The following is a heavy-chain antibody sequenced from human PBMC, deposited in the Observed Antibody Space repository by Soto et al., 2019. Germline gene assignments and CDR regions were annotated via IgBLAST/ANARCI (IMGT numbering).Heavy chain of an antibody. CDR2: ISYDGSNK. CDR3: ANDYYGSGSYYSGFDY. D-gene: IGHD3-10*01. Sequence: QVQLVESGGGVVQPGRSLRLSCAASGFTFSSYGVHWVRQAPGKGLEWVAVISYDGSNKYYADSVKGRFTISRDNSKNTLYLQMNSLRAEDTAVYYCANDYYGSGSYYSGFDYWGQGTLVTVSS. V-gene: IGHV3-30*18. CDR1: GFTFSSYG. J-gene: IGHJ4*02.